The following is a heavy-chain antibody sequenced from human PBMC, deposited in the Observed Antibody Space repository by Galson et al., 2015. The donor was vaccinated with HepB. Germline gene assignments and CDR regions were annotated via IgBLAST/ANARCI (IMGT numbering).Heavy chain of an antibody. Sequence: SLRLSCAASGFTFSDYWMSWVRQAPGKGLEWVANIKQDGSAKYYVGSVTGRFTISRDNPKNSLYLHMNNVRVDDTAVYYCAIDFSHDYWGQGTLVTVSS. CDR1: GFTFSDYW. J-gene: IGHJ4*02. D-gene: IGHD2/OR15-2a*01. CDR2: IKQDGSAK. V-gene: IGHV3-7*01. CDR3: AIDFSHDY.